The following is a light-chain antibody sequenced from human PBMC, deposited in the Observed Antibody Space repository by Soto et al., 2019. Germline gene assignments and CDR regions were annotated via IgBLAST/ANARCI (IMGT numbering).Light chain of an antibody. CDR1: QAIGSL. V-gene: IGKV1-8*01. J-gene: IGKJ3*01. CDR3: HQYYSYPLT. Sequence: AIRMTQSPSSFSASTGDRVTITCRASQAIGSLLAWYQQKPGKAPKLLSYAASTLQSGVPSRFSGSGSGTDFTLTIRSLQSEDFATYYCHQYYSYPLTFGPGTKVDMK. CDR2: AAS.